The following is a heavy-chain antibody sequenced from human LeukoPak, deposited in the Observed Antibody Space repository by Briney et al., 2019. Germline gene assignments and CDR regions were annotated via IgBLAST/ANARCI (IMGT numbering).Heavy chain of an antibody. J-gene: IGHJ4*02. CDR1: GGSISSNDYY. D-gene: IGHD3-10*01. V-gene: IGHV4-39*07. CDR3: ARVSDSGSHFDY. Sequence: PSETLSLTCSVSGGSISSNDYYWGWIRQPPGKGLEWIGTMFYNGATKSNPSLSSRVTMSIDTSKNQFSLKLRSVTAADTAVYYCARVSDSGSHFDYWGQGTLVTVSS. CDR2: MFYNGAT.